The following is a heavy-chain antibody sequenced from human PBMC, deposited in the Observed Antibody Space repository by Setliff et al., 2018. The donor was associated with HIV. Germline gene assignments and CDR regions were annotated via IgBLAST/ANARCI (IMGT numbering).Heavy chain of an antibody. D-gene: IGHD6-19*01. Sequence: SETLSLTCTVSGGSISTYYWSWIRQPPGKGLEWIGSIYFTGSSDNNPSLKSRVTLSVDTSKHQFSLKLSSVTAADTAVYYCATHSSGWYFRAFDIWGQGTMVT. J-gene: IGHJ3*02. CDR1: GGSISTYY. V-gene: IGHV4-59*01. CDR2: IYFTGSS. CDR3: ATHSSGWYFRAFDI.